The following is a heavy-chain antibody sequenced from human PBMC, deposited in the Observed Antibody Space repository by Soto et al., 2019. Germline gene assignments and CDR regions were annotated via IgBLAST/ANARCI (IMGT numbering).Heavy chain of an antibody. Sequence: ESLKIYRKGVGCSFVNYWVRRVRQMPGKGLEWMGIVYPGDSDSRYSPSFQGQVIISADKSISTAYLQWISLKASDTAMYYCARRTEQWLVRKRDAFDIWGQGTMVTVSS. CDR3: ARRTEQWLVRKRDAFDI. D-gene: IGHD6-19*01. CDR2: VYPGDSDS. V-gene: IGHV5-51*01. CDR1: GCSFVNYW. J-gene: IGHJ3*02.